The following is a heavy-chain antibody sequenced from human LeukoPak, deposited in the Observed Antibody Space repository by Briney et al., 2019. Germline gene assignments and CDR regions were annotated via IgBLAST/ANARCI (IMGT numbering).Heavy chain of an antibody. V-gene: IGHV3-11*01. CDR1: GFTFSDYY. Sequence: PGGSLRLSCAASGFTFSDYYMSWIRQAPGKGLEWISYISSSGSTMYYADSVKGRFTISRDNAKNSLHLQMNSLRAEDTAVYYCARRDYDSSGYYYALDCWGQGTLVTVSS. D-gene: IGHD3-22*01. CDR3: ARRDYDSSGYYYALDC. CDR2: ISSSGSTM. J-gene: IGHJ4*02.